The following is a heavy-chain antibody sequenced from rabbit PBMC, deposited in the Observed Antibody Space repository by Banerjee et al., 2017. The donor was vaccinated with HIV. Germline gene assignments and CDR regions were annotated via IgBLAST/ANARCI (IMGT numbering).Heavy chain of an antibody. CDR1: GFSFSNIYY. V-gene: IGHV1S45*01. Sequence: QEQLEESGGDLVKPGASLTLTCTASGFSFSNIYYMCWVRQAPGKGLEWIACIATDSGSTWYASWAKGRFTISSHNAQNTLYLQLNSLTAADTATYFCARGAWAYGYTTDLWGPGTLVTVS. J-gene: IGHJ4*01. CDR2: IATDSGST. CDR3: ARGAWAYGYTTDL. D-gene: IGHD6-1*01.